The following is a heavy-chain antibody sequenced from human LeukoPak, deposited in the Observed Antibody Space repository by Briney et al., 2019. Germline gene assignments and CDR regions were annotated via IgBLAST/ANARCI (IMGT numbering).Heavy chain of an antibody. J-gene: IGHJ2*01. V-gene: IGHV4-34*01. CDR3: ARPHLGADNYWYFDL. Sequence: SETLSLTCAVYGGSFSDYYWTWLRQPPGRGLEWIGEINHRGRNNYSPSLTSRLTISVDTSKNQFSLKLSSVTAADTAVYYCARPHLGADNYWYFDLWGRGALVTVSS. CDR2: INHRGRN. CDR1: GGSFSDYY. D-gene: IGHD1-26*01.